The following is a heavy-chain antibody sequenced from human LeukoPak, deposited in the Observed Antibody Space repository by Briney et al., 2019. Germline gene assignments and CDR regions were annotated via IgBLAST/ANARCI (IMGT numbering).Heavy chain of an antibody. CDR3: ARESPTWGGFDP. CDR2: IIPIFGTA. D-gene: IGHD3-10*01. J-gene: IGHJ5*02. V-gene: IGHV1-69*05. CDR1: GGTFSSYA. Sequence: SVKVSCKASGGTFSSYAISWVRQAPGQGLEWMGGIIPIFGTANYAQKFQGRVTITTDESTSTAYMELSSLRSEDTAVYHCARESPTWGGFDPWGQGTLVTVSS.